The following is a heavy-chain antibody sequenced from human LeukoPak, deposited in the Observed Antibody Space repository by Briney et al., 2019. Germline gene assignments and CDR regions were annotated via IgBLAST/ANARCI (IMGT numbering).Heavy chain of an antibody. CDR3: ARHPSPRIAVAGQKARDYYYYGMDV. D-gene: IGHD6-19*01. CDR2: ISAYNGNT. J-gene: IGHJ6*02. V-gene: IGHV1-18*01. Sequence: ASVKVSCKASGYTFTSYGISWVRQAPGQGLEWMGWISAYNGNTNYAQKLQGRVTMTTDTSTSTAYMELRSLRSDDTAVYYCARHPSPRIAVAGQKARDYYYYGMDVWGQGTTVTVSS. CDR1: GYTFTSYG.